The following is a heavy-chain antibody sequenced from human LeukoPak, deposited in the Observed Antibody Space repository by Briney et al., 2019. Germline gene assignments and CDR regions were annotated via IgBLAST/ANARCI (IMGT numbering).Heavy chain of an antibody. Sequence: ASVKVSCKASGYTFTSYDINWVRQATGQGLEWMGWMNPNSGNTGYAQKFQGRVTMTRNTSISTAYMELSSLRPEDTAVYYCARGSTYYDFWSGYDHYYYYYMDVWGKGTTVTVSS. CDR1: GYTFTSYD. CDR2: MNPNSGNT. J-gene: IGHJ6*03. D-gene: IGHD3-3*01. CDR3: ARGSTYYDFWSGYDHYYYYYMDV. V-gene: IGHV1-8*01.